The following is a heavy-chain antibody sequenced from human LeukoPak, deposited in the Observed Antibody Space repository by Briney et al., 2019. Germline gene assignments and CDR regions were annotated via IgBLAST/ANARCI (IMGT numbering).Heavy chain of an antibody. CDR3: AKDYTEGLGYFQH. CDR1: GFTFSSYA. Sequence: PGGSLRLSCAASGFTFSSYAMSWVRQAPGKGLEWVSAISCSGGSTYYADSVKGRFTISRDNSKNTLYLQMNSLRAEDTAVYYCAKDYTEGLGYFQHWGRGTLVTVSS. CDR2: ISCSGGST. V-gene: IGHV3-23*01. J-gene: IGHJ1*01. D-gene: IGHD3-16*01.